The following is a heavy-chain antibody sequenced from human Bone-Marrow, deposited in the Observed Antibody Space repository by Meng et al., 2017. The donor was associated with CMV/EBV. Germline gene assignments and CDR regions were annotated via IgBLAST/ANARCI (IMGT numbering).Heavy chain of an antibody. CDR3: ARADYYDFWSGSSRPYGMDV. CDR1: GYTFTSYG. D-gene: IGHD3-3*01. Sequence: ASVKVSCTASGYTFTSYGISWVRQAPGQGLEWMGWISAYNGNTNYAQKLQGRVTMTTDTSTSTAYMELRSLRSDDTAVYYCARADYYDFWSGSSRPYGMDVWGQGTTVTVSS. J-gene: IGHJ6*02. CDR2: ISAYNGNT. V-gene: IGHV1-18*01.